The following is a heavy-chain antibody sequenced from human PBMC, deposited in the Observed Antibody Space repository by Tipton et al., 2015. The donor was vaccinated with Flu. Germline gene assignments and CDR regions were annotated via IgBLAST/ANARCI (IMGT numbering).Heavy chain of an antibody. J-gene: IGHJ4*02. D-gene: IGHD5-18*01. V-gene: IGHV3-7*02. CDR2: IKQDGSEK. Sequence: SLRLSCAASGFRFFSYWMNWVRQAPGKGLEWVANIKQDGSEKYYVDSVKGRFTISRDNAKDSLYLEMNSLRDDDTAVYFCARGSDQLWFAEPPDYWGQGTLVIVSS. CDR1: GFRFFSYW. CDR3: ARGSDQLWFAEPPDY.